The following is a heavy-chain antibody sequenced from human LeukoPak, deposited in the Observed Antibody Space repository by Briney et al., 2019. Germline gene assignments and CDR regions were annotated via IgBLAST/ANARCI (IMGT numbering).Heavy chain of an antibody. CDR3: ARGILGPEYSSSPGWFDP. CDR2: IIPIFGTA. J-gene: IGHJ5*02. V-gene: IGHV1-69*13. Sequence: ASVKVSCKASGGSLSSHGFTWVRQAPGQGLEWMGGIIPIFGTANHSQKFQGRVTITADESTSTAYMELSSLRSEDTAVYYCARGILGPEYSSSPGWFDPWGQGTLVTVSS. D-gene: IGHD6-6*01. CDR1: GGSLSSHG.